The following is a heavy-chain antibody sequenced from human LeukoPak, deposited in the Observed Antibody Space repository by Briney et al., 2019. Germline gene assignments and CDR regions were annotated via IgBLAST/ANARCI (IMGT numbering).Heavy chain of an antibody. CDR2: IYYSGST. J-gene: IGHJ4*02. D-gene: IGHD6-13*01. CDR1: GGSISSYY. Sequence: SETLSLTCTVSGGSISSYYWSWIRQPPGKGLEWIGYIYYSGSTNYNPSLKSRVTMSVDTSKNQFSLKLSSVTAADTAVYYCARDRGIAAAGTYDYWGQGTLVTVSA. CDR3: ARDRGIAAAGTYDY. V-gene: IGHV4-59*01.